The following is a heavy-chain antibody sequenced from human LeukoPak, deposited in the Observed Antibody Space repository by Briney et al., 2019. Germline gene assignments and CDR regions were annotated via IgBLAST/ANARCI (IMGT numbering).Heavy chain of an antibody. CDR2: IYYSGST. J-gene: IGHJ6*03. CDR3: ARLGLSSSWNYYYYYMDV. V-gene: IGHV4-39*07. CDR1: GGSISSSSYY. Sequence: SETLSLTCTVSGGSISSSSYYWGWIRQPPGKGLEWIGSIYYSGSTYFDPSLKSRVTISVDTSKNQFSLKLSSVTAADTAVYYCARLGLSSSWNYYYYYMDVWGKGTTVTVSS. D-gene: IGHD6-13*01.